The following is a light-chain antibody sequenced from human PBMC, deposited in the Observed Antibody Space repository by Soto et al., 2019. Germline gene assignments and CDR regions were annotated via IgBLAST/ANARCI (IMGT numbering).Light chain of an antibody. CDR3: SLYTSNGSLI. Sequence: QSALTQPPSVSGSPGQSVTISCTGTTSDIDNYDSVSWYQQAPGTAPKLIIYDVNNRPSGAPDRFSGSTSGNTASLTISRLQAEDKTDYFCSLYTSNGSLIFGPGTKLTVL. V-gene: IGLV2-18*01. CDR1: TSDIDNYDS. CDR2: DVN. J-gene: IGLJ1*01.